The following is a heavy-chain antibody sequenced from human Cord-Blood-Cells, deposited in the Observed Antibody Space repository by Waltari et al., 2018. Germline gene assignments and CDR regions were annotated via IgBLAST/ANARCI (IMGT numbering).Heavy chain of an antibody. Sequence: QVQLQQWGAGLLKPSETLSLTCAVYGGSFSGYYWSWIRQPPGKGLEWSGEINHSGSPNYTPSLKSRVTISVDTSKNQFSLKLSSVTAADTAVYYCARLGNTAMVTDYWGQGTLVTVSS. CDR1: GGSFSGYY. CDR3: ARLGNTAMVTDY. CDR2: INHSGSP. J-gene: IGHJ4*02. D-gene: IGHD5-18*01. V-gene: IGHV4-34*01.